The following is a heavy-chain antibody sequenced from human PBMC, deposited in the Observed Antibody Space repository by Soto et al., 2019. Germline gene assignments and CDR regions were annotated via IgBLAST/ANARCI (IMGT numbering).Heavy chain of an antibody. J-gene: IGHJ6*02. CDR3: ARAIYDSRGYYYYGMDV. V-gene: IGHV3-48*02. Sequence: EVQLVESGGGLVQPGGSLRLSCAASGFTFSSYSMNWVRQSPVKGLEWVSYISSSSSTKYYAESVKGRFTISRDKAKNSLYLQMNSLRDEDMAVYYCARAIYDSRGYYYYGMDVWGQGTTVTVSS. CDR2: ISSSSSTK. D-gene: IGHD3-22*01. CDR1: GFTFSSYS.